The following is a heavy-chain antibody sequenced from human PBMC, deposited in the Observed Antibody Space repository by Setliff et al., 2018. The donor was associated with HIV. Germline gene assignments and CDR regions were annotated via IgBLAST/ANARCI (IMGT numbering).Heavy chain of an antibody. J-gene: IGHJ1*01. V-gene: IGHV4-4*07. D-gene: IGHD2-2*01. CDR2: IYSTGDT. CDR1: GGSISNFY. Sequence: SETLSLTCSVSGGSISNFYWSWIRQPPGKGLEWVGHIYSTGDTNYNPSLKSRVTLSADTSKNQLSLSLTSVTAADTAVYHCARGESSTWDLAEHFQHWGHGTLVTVS. CDR3: ARGESSTWDLAEHFQH.